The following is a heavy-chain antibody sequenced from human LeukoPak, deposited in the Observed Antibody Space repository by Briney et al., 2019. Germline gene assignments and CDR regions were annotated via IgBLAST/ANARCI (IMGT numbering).Heavy chain of an antibody. CDR2: INHSGST. Sequence: PSETLSLTCAVYGGSFSAYYWSWIRQPPGKGLEWIGEINHSGSTNYNPSLKSRVTISVDTSKNQFSLKLSSVTAADTAVYYCAGRLMVRGVLFDYWGQGTLVTVSS. CDR1: GGSFSAYY. J-gene: IGHJ4*02. CDR3: AGRLMVRGVLFDY. D-gene: IGHD3-10*01. V-gene: IGHV4-34*01.